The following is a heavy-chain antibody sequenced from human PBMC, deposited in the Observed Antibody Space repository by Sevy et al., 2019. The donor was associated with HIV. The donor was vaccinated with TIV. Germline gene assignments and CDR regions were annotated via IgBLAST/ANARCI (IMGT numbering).Heavy chain of an antibody. J-gene: IGHJ6*02. D-gene: IGHD2-2*01. V-gene: IGHV4-39*01. CDR2: IYYSGST. CDR3: ARPLGYCRSTSCYDDYYYYGMDV. Sequence: SETLSLTCTVSGGSISSSSYYWGWIRQPPGKGLEWIGSIYYSGSTYYNPSLKSRVTISVDTSKNQFSLKLSSVTAADTAVYYCARPLGYCRSTSCYDDYYYYGMDVWGQGTTVTVSS. CDR1: GGSISSSSYY.